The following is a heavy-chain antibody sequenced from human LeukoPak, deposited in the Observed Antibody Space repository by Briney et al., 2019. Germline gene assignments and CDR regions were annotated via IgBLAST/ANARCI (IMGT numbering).Heavy chain of an antibody. CDR2: IYYSGST. J-gene: IGHJ5*02. CDR1: GGSISSSSYY. Sequence: SETLSLTCTVSGGSISSSSYYWGWIRQPPGKGLEWIGSIYYSGSTYYNPSLKSRVTISVDTSKNQFSLKLSSVTAADTAVYYCARDQSSILPGYYDSSGPWGQGTLVTVSS. D-gene: IGHD3-22*01. V-gene: IGHV4-39*07. CDR3: ARDQSSILPGYYDSSGP.